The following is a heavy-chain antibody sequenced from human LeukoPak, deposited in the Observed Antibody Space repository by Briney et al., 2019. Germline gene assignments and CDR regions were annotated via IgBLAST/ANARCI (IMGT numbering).Heavy chain of an antibody. V-gene: IGHV3-7*01. CDR3: AREGMTTVTYDY. CDR1: GFTFSSYW. Sequence: PGGSLRLSCAASGFTFSSYWMSWVRQAPGKGLEWVANIKQDGSEKYYMDSVKGRFTISRDNAKNSLFLQMNSLRAEDAAVYYSAREGMTTVTYDYWGQGALVTVSS. J-gene: IGHJ4*02. D-gene: IGHD4-17*01. CDR2: IKQDGSEK.